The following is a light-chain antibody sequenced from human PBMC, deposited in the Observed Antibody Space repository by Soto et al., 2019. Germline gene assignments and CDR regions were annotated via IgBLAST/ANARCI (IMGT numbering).Light chain of an antibody. J-gene: IGLJ3*02. CDR3: QSYDSSLSGV. CDR1: SSNIGAGYD. V-gene: IGLV1-40*01. CDR2: GNS. Sequence: QSVLTQPPSVSGAPGQRVTISCTGSSSNIGAGYDVHWYQQLPGTAPKLLIYGNSNRPSGVPDRFSGSKSGTSASLAITGLQAEDEADYYCQSYDSSLSGVVGGGTKVTVL.